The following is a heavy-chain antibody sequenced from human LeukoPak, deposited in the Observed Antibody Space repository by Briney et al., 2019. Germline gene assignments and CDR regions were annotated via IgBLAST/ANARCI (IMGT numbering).Heavy chain of an antibody. Sequence: GGSLRLFCAASGFTFSDHGIHWVSQAPGKGLEWVAVIWYDGTNKYYGDSVKGRFTISRDNSKNTLYLQMNSLRAEDTAVYYCAKDRGSYSTTADSWGQGTLVTVSS. J-gene: IGHJ5*01. CDR2: IWYDGTNK. CDR3: AKDRGSYSTTADS. CDR1: GFTFSDHG. D-gene: IGHD1-26*01. V-gene: IGHV3-33*06.